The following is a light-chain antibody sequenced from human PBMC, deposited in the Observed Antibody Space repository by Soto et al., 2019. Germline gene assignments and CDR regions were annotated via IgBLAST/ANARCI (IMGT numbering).Light chain of an antibody. Sequence: QPALTQPVSVSGSPGQSITISCTETSSDVGGYNYVSWYQQHPGKAPKLMIYEVSNRPSGVSNRFSGSKSGNTASLTISGLQAEDEADYYCSSYTSSSTYVFGTGTKVTVL. CDR3: SSYTSSSTYV. CDR2: EVS. V-gene: IGLV2-14*01. J-gene: IGLJ1*01. CDR1: SSDVGGYNY.